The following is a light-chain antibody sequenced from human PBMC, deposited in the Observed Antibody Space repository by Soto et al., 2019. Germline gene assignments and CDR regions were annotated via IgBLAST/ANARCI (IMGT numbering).Light chain of an antibody. CDR3: NSFTTTSTYV. J-gene: IGLJ1*01. CDR1: SSDVGGFDH. CDR2: DVS. Sequence: QSALTQPASVSGSPGQSITISCTGASSDVGGFDHVSWYQQHPGKVPRLLIYDVSSRPSGVSDRFSGSKSGNTASLTISGLQAEEEADYYCNSFTTTSTYVFGTGTKLTVL. V-gene: IGLV2-14*03.